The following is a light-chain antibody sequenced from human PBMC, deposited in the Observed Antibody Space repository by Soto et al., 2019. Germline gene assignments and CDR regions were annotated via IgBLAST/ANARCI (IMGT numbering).Light chain of an antibody. V-gene: IGKV3-15*01. CDR1: QSVSSN. CDR2: GAS. Sequence: EIVLTQSPGTLSLSPGERATLSCRASQSVSSNLAWYQQKPGQAPRLLIYGASTRATGIPARFSGSGSGTECNLTISSLKPEDFAVYYCQQYNNWPATFGQGTKVDI. CDR3: QQYNNWPAT. J-gene: IGKJ1*01.